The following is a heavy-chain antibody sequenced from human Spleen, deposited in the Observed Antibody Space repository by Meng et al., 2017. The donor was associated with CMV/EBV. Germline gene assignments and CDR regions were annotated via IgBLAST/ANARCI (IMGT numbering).Heavy chain of an antibody. D-gene: IGHD4-17*01. J-gene: IGHJ4*02. Sequence: GESLKISCAASGLTFTTYAMSWVRQAPGKGLEWVSVIGSGGTAYHEDSVKGRFTTSRDNSKKTMYLQMNSLGADDTAVYYCAAKLHGDYAFEYWGQGSLVTVSS. CDR1: GLTFTTYA. V-gene: IGHV3-23*01. CDR2: IGSGGTA. CDR3: AAKLHGDYAFEY.